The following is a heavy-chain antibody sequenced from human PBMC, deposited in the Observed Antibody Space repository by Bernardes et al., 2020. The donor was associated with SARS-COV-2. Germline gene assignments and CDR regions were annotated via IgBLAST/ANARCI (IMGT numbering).Heavy chain of an antibody. CDR3: ARERPDITGTPRD. CDR1: GFSFSGYW. D-gene: IGHD1-7*01. CDR2: IHIDGSST. Sequence: GGSLRLSCAASGFSFSGYWMHWVRQAPGKGLVWVSRIHIDGSSTTYADSVKGRFTISRDNAKNTLYLQMNSLTAEDTAVYYCARERPDITGTPRDWGQGTLVTVSS. J-gene: IGHJ4*02. V-gene: IGHV3-74*01.